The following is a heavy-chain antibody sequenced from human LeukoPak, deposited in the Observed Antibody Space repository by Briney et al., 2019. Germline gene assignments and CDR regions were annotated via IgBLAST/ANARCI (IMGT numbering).Heavy chain of an antibody. D-gene: IGHD5-12*01. CDR1: GGSISSSY. V-gene: IGHV4-4*07. Sequence: SETLSLTCTVSGGSISSSYWTWIRQPAGKGLEWIGRIYSSGSTNYNPSLKSRLTMSVDTSKNQFSLKLNSVTAADTAIYYCATHRRSGSGGSENAFEIWGQGTMVTVSS. J-gene: IGHJ3*02. CDR3: ATHRRSGSGGSENAFEI. CDR2: IYSSGST.